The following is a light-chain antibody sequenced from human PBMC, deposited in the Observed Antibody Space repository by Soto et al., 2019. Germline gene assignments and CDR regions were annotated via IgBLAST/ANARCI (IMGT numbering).Light chain of an antibody. CDR3: SSYTSSSTGV. Sequence: QSAPTQPASVSGSPGQSITISCTGTSSDVGGYNYVSWYQQHPGKAPKLMIYDVSNRPSGVSNRFSGSKSGNTASLTISGPQAEDEADYYCSSYTSSSTGVFGTGTKLTVL. J-gene: IGLJ1*01. V-gene: IGLV2-14*01. CDR1: SSDVGGYNY. CDR2: DVS.